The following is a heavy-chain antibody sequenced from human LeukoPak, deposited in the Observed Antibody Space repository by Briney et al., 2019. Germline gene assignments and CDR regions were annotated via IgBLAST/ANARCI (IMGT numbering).Heavy chain of an antibody. CDR2: IYRSGST. Sequence: PSETLSLTCTVSGYSISSGYYWGWIRQPPGKGLEWTGSIYRSGSTYYNPSLKSRVTISVDTSKNQFSLKLSSVTAADTAVYYCARLRAPYYYGSGSYYPYWYFDLWGRGTLVTVSS. CDR1: GYSISSGYY. V-gene: IGHV4-38-2*02. J-gene: IGHJ2*01. D-gene: IGHD3-10*01. CDR3: ARLRAPYYYGSGSYYPYWYFDL.